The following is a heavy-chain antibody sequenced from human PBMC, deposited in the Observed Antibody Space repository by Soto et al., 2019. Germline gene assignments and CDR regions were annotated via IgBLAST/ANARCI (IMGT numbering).Heavy chain of an antibody. V-gene: IGHV1-3*01. D-gene: IGHD6-19*01. CDR1: GYTFTNYG. Sequence: ASVKVSCKASGYTFTNYGIHWVRQAPGQRLEWMGWINAGNGNTKYSQKLQGRVTIKRDTSATTAYMELSSLRSEDTAVYHCARSGYSSGWYHWYFDFWGRGTLVTVSS. CDR3: ARSGYSSGWYHWYFDF. J-gene: IGHJ2*01. CDR2: INAGNGNT.